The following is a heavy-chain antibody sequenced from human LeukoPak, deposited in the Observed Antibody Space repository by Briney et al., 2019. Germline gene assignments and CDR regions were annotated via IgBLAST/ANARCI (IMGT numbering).Heavy chain of an antibody. CDR2: IYTSGST. CDR1: GGSISSYY. V-gene: IGHV4-4*07. Sequence: KTSETLSLTCTVSGGSISSYYWSWIRQPAGKGLEWIGRIYTSGSTNYNPSLKSRVTISVDTSKNQFSLKLSSVTAADTAVYYCARARPITMIYWYFDLWGRGTLVTVSS. CDR3: ARARPITMIYWYFDL. D-gene: IGHD3-22*01. J-gene: IGHJ2*01.